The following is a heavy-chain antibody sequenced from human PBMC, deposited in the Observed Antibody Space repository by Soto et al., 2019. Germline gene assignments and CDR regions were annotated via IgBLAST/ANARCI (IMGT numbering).Heavy chain of an antibody. D-gene: IGHD6-6*01. V-gene: IGHV4-39*01. CDR1: GGSISSSSYY. CDR3: AAAGIEQLDEYFQH. J-gene: IGHJ1*01. Sequence: QLQLQESGPGLVKPSETLSLTCTVSGGSISSSSYYWGWIRQPPGKGLEWIGSIYYSGSTYYNPSLKSRVTISVDTSKNQFSLKLSSVTAADTAVYYCAAAGIEQLDEYFQHWGQGTLVTVSS. CDR2: IYYSGST.